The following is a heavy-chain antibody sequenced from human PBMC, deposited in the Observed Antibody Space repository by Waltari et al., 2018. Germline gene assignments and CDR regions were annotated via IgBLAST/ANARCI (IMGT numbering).Heavy chain of an antibody. CDR3: ARLVLGSSGWYGEYYYYMDV. CDR2: IIPIFGTA. J-gene: IGHJ6*03. D-gene: IGHD6-19*01. CDR1: GGTFSSYA. Sequence: QVQLVQSGAEVKKPGSSVKVSCKASGGTFSSYATSWVRQATGQGPEWMGGIIPIFGTANYAQKFQGRVTITADESTSTAYMELSSLRSEDTAVYYCARLVLGSSGWYGEYYYYMDVWGKGTTVTVSS. V-gene: IGHV1-69*12.